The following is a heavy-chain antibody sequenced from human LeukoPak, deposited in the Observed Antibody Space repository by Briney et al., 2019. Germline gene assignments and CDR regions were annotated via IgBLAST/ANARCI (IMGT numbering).Heavy chain of an antibody. D-gene: IGHD4-17*01. CDR2: ILWNGGST. Sequence: GGSLRLSCAASGFTFDDYGMSWVRQAPGKGLEWVSGILWNGGSTGYADSVRGRFTISRDNAKKSLYLQMNSLRAEDTALYYCARGSWDYGDYYYYYAMDVWGQGTTVTVS. J-gene: IGHJ6*02. V-gene: IGHV3-20*04. CDR3: ARGSWDYGDYYYYYAMDV. CDR1: GFTFDDYG.